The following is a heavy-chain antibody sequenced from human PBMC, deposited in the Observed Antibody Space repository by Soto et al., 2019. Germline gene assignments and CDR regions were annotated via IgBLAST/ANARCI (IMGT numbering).Heavy chain of an antibody. CDR2: ISGSGSTT. J-gene: IGHJ4*02. CDR3: ARSSLTYFEF. V-gene: IGHV3-11*01. CDR1: GFTFSDYY. Sequence: QVHLEESGGGLVKPGGSLRLSCTASGFTFSDYYMSWIRQAPGKGLEWLAYISGSGSTTYYTDSVKGRFAISRDNAQTSLYLQINSLRVEDSAVYYCARSSLTYFEFWGQGTLVTVSS.